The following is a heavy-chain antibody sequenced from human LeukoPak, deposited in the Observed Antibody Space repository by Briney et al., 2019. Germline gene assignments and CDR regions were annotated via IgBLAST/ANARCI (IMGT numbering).Heavy chain of an antibody. J-gene: IGHJ4*02. CDR3: VRAHNWNFGY. CDR2: TYYRSKWYN. Sequence: IXQSPSRGXEXLGRTYYRSKWYNDYATSVKSRITINPDTSKNQFSLQLNSVTPEDTAIYYCVRAHNWNFGYWGQGTLVTVSS. D-gene: IGHD1-7*01. V-gene: IGHV6-1*01.